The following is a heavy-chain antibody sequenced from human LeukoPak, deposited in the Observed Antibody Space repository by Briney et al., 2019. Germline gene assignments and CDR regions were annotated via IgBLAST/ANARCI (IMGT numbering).Heavy chain of an antibody. Sequence: PSETLSLTCAVYGGSFSGYYWSWIRQPPGKGLEGIGEINHSGSTNYNPSLKSRVTISVDTSKNQFSLKLSSVTAADTAVYYCARVDEGRSPTFDYWGQGTLVTVSS. D-gene: IGHD2-2*03. CDR1: GGSFSGYY. V-gene: IGHV4-34*01. CDR3: ARVDEGRSPTFDY. J-gene: IGHJ4*02. CDR2: INHSGST.